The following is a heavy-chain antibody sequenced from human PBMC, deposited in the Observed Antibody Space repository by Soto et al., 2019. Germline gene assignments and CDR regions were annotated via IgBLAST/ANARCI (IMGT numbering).Heavy chain of an antibody. D-gene: IGHD2-8*01. CDR3: AREYAGYVRPPDR. V-gene: IGHV3-33*01. Sequence: PGGSLRLSCVASGFVFNNFGIHWVRQAPGKGLEWVALVWSDGDTKYNIDSVKGRFTISRDNSNNTVFLQMNSLRVEDTAVYYCAREYAGYVRPPDRWGQGTVVTVSS. J-gene: IGHJ5*02. CDR2: VWSDGDTK. CDR1: GFVFNNFG.